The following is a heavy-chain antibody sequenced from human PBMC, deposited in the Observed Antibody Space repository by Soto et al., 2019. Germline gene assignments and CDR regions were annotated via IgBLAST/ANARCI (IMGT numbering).Heavy chain of an antibody. V-gene: IGHV3-23*01. CDR1: GFTFSSYA. CDR3: AKASGASYPESRVFDF. Sequence: GGSLRLSCAASGFTFSSYAMTWVRQAPGEWLEWVPVITDSGGDTLHADSVKGRFTISRDNSKNMLFLQMNSLRAEDTAIYYCAKASGASYPESRVFDFWGQGTRVTVSS. D-gene: IGHD1-26*01. J-gene: IGHJ4*02. CDR2: ITDSGGDT.